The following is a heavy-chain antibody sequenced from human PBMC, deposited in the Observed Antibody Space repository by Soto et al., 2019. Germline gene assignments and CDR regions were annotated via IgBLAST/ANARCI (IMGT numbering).Heavy chain of an antibody. V-gene: IGHV4-59*01. CDR1: GGSISSYY. CDR2: IYYSGST. J-gene: IGHJ4*02. CDR3: ARVGYCSGGSCYLFFDY. D-gene: IGHD2-15*01. Sequence: SETLSLTCTVSGGSISSYYWSWIRQPPGKGLEWIGYIYYSGSTNYNPSLKSRVTISVDTSKNQFSLKLSSVTAADTAVYYCARVGYCSGGSCYLFFDYWGQGTLVTVSS.